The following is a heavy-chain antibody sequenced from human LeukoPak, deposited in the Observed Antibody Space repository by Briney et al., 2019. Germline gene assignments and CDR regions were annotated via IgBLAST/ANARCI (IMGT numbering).Heavy chain of an antibody. Sequence: GGSLRLSCEASGFTFSAYAMTWGRQAPGKGLEWVSSVGSDNKPHYSESVKGRFAISRDNSKSMLFLQLNSLRAEDTAVYYCARTLFLRYDDSIGPWGQGTLVTVS. CDR1: GFTFSAYA. J-gene: IGHJ5*02. D-gene: IGHD3-22*01. V-gene: IGHV3-23*05. CDR3: ARTLFLRYDDSIGP. CDR2: VGSDNKP.